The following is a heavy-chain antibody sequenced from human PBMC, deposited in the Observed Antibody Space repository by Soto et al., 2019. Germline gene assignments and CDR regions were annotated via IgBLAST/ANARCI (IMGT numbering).Heavy chain of an antibody. D-gene: IGHD3-3*01. CDR1: GFTFSSYA. Sequence: GGSLRLSCAASGFTFSSYAMSWVRQAPGKGLEWVSAISDSGGSTYYADSVKGRFTISRDNSKNTLYLQMNSLRAEDTAVYYCAKDPDRYYDFWSGYYTGAVHGNYFDYWGQ. J-gene: IGHJ4*02. V-gene: IGHV3-23*01. CDR3: AKDPDRYYDFWSGYYTGAVHGNYFDY. CDR2: ISDSGGST.